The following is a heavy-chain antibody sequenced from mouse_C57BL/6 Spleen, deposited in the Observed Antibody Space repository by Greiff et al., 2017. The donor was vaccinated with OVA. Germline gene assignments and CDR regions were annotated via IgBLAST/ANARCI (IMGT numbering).Heavy chain of an antibody. CDR2: FYPGSGSI. CDR1: GYTFTEYT. D-gene: IGHD1-1*01. Sequence: VQLQQSGAELVKPGASVKLSCKASGYTFTEYTIHWVKQRSGQGLEWIGWFYPGSGSIKYNEKFKDKATLTADKSSSTVYMELSRLTSEDSAVYFCARHEKYYGSSYVDAMDYWGQGTSVTVSS. J-gene: IGHJ4*01. V-gene: IGHV1-62-2*01. CDR3: ARHEKYYGSSYVDAMDY.